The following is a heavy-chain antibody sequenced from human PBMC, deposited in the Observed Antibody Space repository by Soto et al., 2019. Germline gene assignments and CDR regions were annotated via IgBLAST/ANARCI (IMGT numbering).Heavy chain of an antibody. J-gene: IGHJ3*02. V-gene: IGHV4-59*01. Sequence: SETLSLTCTVSGGSISSYYWSWIRQPPGKGLEWIGYIYYSGSTNYNPSLKSRVTISVDTSKNQFSLKLSSVTAADTAVYYCARAPIVVVPAAMVAFDIWGQGTMVTV. CDR3: ARAPIVVVPAAMVAFDI. CDR1: GGSISSYY. CDR2: IYYSGST. D-gene: IGHD2-2*01.